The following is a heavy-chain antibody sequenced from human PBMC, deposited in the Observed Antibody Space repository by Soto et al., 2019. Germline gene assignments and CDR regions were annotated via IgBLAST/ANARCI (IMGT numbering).Heavy chain of an antibody. Sequence: QVKLVQSGAEVKKPGTSMKVSCKASGYTFGTSCSSWIRQAPGQGLEWMGWISAYNGNTNYEQKLQDRVTMTTDTSTKTAYLELRSLRSDDTAVYYCARAGHYYDSSGYANWGQGTLVTVSS. D-gene: IGHD3-22*01. J-gene: IGHJ4*02. V-gene: IGHV1-18*01. CDR3: ARAGHYYDSSGYAN. CDR1: GYTFGTSC. CDR2: ISAYNGNT.